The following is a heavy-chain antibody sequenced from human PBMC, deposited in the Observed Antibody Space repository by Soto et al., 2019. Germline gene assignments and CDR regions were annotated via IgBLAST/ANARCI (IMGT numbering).Heavy chain of an antibody. D-gene: IGHD2-8*02. V-gene: IGHV3-23*01. CDR1: KFTFSTYA. CDR2: ISGSGDNT. Sequence: EVQLLESGGGLVQRGGSLSLPCAASKFTFSTYAMTWVRQAPGKGLKWASDISGSGDNTYYADSVKGRFTISRDNSKSTLYLQMNSLRAEDTAVYYCAKDMVHCTGTRCARYFEKWGRGTLVTVSS. CDR3: AKDMVHCTGTRCARYFEK. J-gene: IGHJ4*02.